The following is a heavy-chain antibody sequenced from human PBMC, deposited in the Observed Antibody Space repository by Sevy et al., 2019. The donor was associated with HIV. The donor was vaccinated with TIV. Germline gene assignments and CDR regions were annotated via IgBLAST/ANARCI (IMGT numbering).Heavy chain of an antibody. Sequence: GGSLRLSCAASGFTFSSYWMSWVRQAPGKGLEWVANIKQDGSEKYYVDSVKGRFTISRDNAKNSLYLQMNSLRAEDTAVYYCARDLEEQPRDIVVVVAAGPFDYWGQGTLVTVSS. J-gene: IGHJ4*02. CDR2: IKQDGSEK. V-gene: IGHV3-7*03. CDR1: GFTFSSYW. CDR3: ARDLEEQPRDIVVVVAAGPFDY. D-gene: IGHD2-15*01.